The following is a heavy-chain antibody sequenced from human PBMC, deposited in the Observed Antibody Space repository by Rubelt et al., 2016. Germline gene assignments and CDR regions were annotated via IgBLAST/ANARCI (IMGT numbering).Heavy chain of an antibody. CDR3: ARGIRAILYYGMDV. CDR2: INHSGST. Sequence: QVQQQQWGAGLLKPSETLSLTCAVYGGSFSGYYWSWIRQPPGKGLEWIGEINHSGSTNYNPSLKSRVTISVDTSKNQFSLKLSSVTAADTAVYYCARGIRAILYYGMDVWGQGITVTVSS. V-gene: IGHV4-34*01. D-gene: IGHD3-3*02. CDR1: GGSFSGYY. J-gene: IGHJ6*02.